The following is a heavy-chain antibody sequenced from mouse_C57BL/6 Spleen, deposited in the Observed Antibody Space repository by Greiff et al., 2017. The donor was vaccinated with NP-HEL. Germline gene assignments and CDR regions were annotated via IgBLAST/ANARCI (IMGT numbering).Heavy chain of an antibody. CDR3: ARFDGYSYAMDY. V-gene: IGHV1-81*01. Sequence: VQLQQSGAELARPGASVKLSCKASGYTFTSYGISWVKQRPGQGLEWIGEIYPRSGNTYYNEKFKGKATLTADKSSSTAYMELRSLTSEDSAVYFCARFDGYSYAMDYWGQGTSVTVSS. D-gene: IGHD2-3*01. CDR1: GYTFTSYG. J-gene: IGHJ4*01. CDR2: IYPRSGNT.